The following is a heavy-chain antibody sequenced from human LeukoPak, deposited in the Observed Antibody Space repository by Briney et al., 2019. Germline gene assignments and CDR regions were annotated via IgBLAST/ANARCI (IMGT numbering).Heavy chain of an antibody. V-gene: IGHV3-23*05. CDR3: AHLEWDYAGGMDV. CDR1: GFIFSSYG. CDR2: IYKNGRER. D-gene: IGHD3-3*01. J-gene: IGHJ6*02. Sequence: GGSLRLSCAAAGFIFSSYGMDWVRQAPGKGLGWVSGIYKNGRERYADSVMGRFTSSRDNSTKTLYLQMNSLREDDTAVYYCAHLEWDYAGGMDVWGQGTTVTVS.